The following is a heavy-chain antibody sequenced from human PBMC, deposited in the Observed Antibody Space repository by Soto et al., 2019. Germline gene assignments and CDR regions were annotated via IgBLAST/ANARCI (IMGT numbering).Heavy chain of an antibody. CDR3: AGVVWFRGMDV. D-gene: IGHD3-16*01. CDR2: TYYRSKWIH. J-gene: IGHJ6*02. Sequence: PSETLSLTCDISGDSVSSSSAAWNWIRQSPSRGLEWLGRTYYRSKWIHEYTVSMESRITINPDTSKNQFSLHIYSVTPEDTAVYYCAGVVWFRGMDVWGQGTQVTVSS. CDR1: GDSVSSSSAA. V-gene: IGHV6-1*01.